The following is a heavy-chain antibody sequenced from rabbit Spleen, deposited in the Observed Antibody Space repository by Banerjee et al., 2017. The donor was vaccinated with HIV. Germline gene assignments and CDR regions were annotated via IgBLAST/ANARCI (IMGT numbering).Heavy chain of an antibody. CDR1: GFDLSNYYY. Sequence: QSLEESGGDLVKPGASLTLTCTASGFDLSNYYYMYWVRQAPGKGLEWIGCIYTGGSGGIYYASWANGRFTVSKTSSTTVTLQMTSLTAADTATYFCGRSSYAGYAGYGYGTNLWGPGTLVTVS. J-gene: IGHJ4*01. CDR2: IYTGGSGGI. D-gene: IGHD7-1*01. CDR3: GRSSYAGYAGYGYGTNL. V-gene: IGHV1S40*01.